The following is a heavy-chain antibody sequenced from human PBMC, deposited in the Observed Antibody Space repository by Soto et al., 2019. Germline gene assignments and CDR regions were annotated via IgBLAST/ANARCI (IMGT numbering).Heavy chain of an antibody. Sequence: ESGGGLVKPGRSLRLSCTASGFTFGDYAMSWFRQAPGKGLEWVGFIRSKAYGGTTEYAASVKGRFTISRDDSKSIAYLQMNSLKTEDTAVYYCTRDIAQAYYYDSSGYPQDAFDIWGQGTMVTVSS. CDR1: GFTFGDYA. J-gene: IGHJ3*02. V-gene: IGHV3-49*05. D-gene: IGHD3-22*01. CDR2: IRSKAYGGTT. CDR3: TRDIAQAYYYDSSGYPQDAFDI.